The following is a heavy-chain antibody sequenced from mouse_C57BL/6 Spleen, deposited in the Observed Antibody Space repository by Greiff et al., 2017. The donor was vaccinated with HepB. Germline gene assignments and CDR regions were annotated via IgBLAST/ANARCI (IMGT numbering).Heavy chain of an antibody. CDR2: IDPSDSET. CDR3: ARSGTSVAMDY. V-gene: IGHV1-52*01. D-gene: IGHD4-1*01. J-gene: IGHJ4*01. Sequence: QVQLQQSGAELVRPGSSVKLSCKASGYTFTSYWMHWVKQRPIQGLEWIGNIDPSDSETHYNQKFKDKATLTVDKSSSTAYMQLSSLTSEDSAVYYCARSGTSVAMDYWGQGTSVTVSS. CDR1: GYTFTSYW.